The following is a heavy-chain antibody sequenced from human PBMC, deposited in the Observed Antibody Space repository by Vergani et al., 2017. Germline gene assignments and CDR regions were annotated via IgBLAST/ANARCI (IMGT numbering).Heavy chain of an antibody. CDR1: GGYISSSNW. Sequence: QVQLQESGPGLVKPSGTLSLTCAVSGGYISSSNWRSWVRQPPGKGLEWIGEIYHSGSNNYHPSLKSRVTISVNKSKNQFSLKLSSVTAADTAVYYCAIYLTSGGYGVNAFDIWGQGTMVTVSS. CDR2: IYHSGSN. D-gene: IGHD6-19*01. J-gene: IGHJ3*02. CDR3: AIYLTSGGYGVNAFDI. V-gene: IGHV4-4*02.